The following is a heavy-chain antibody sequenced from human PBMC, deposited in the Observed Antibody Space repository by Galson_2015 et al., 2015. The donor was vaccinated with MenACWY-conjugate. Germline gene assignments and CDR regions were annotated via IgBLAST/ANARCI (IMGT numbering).Heavy chain of an antibody. CDR2: ISSNNRDT. V-gene: IGHV3-11*06. CDR3: ARGGVTILGVVLYGMDV. D-gene: IGHD3-3*01. Sequence: SLRLSCAASGFTFSAYYMSWIRHTPGKGLEWVSYISSNNRDTNYAESVRGRFTISRDNAKNLLYLQMNSLRAEDTAVYYYARGGVTILGVVLYGMDVWGQGTTVTVSS. J-gene: IGHJ6*02. CDR1: GFTFSAYY.